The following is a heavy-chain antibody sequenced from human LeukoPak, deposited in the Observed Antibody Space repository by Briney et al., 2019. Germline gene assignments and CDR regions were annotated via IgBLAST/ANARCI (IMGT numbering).Heavy chain of an antibody. Sequence: GGSLRLSCAASGFTFSSYAMSWVRQAPGKGLEWVSSISSSSSYIYYADSVKGRFTISRDNAKNSLYLQMNSLRAEDTALYYCARDRAFGYGSGRYYDYWGQGTLVTVSS. CDR2: ISSSSSYI. CDR1: GFTFSSYA. CDR3: ARDRAFGYGSGRYYDY. V-gene: IGHV3-21*04. D-gene: IGHD3-10*01. J-gene: IGHJ4*02.